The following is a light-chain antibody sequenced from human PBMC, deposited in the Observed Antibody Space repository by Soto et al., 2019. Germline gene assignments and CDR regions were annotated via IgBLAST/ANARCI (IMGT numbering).Light chain of an antibody. CDR1: HVISSD. CDR3: QQLNTFPLT. V-gene: IGKV1-9*01. Sequence: IQLTQSPSSLSASVGDTVTITCRASHVISSDLAWYQHKPGKGPKLLIYGAATLRTGVPSRCSGSGSGTDFTLTISTLQPEDRATYYGQQLNTFPLTFGGGTTVDIK. J-gene: IGKJ4*01. CDR2: GAA.